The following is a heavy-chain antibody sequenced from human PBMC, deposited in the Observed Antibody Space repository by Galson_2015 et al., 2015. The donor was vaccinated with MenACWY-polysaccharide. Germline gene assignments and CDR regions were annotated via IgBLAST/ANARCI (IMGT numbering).Heavy chain of an antibody. Sequence: QVQLQESGPGLVKPSETLSLTCTVSGGSISTYYWTWIRQPPRKGLEWIGYIYYTGSTNYNPSLKSRVTISVETSKNQFSLKLSSVTAADTAVYYCARGVNLTTFGGVWGQGILVTVSS. CDR2: IYYTGST. CDR3: ARGVNLTTFGGV. D-gene: IGHD3-16*01. J-gene: IGHJ4*02. CDR1: GGSISTYY. V-gene: IGHV4-59*01.